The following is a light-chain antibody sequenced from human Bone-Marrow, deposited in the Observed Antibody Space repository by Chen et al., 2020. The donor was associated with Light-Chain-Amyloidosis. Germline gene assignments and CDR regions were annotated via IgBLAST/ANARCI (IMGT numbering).Light chain of an antibody. J-gene: IGLJ3*02. V-gene: IGLV3-21*02. Sequence: SYVLTQPSSVSVAPGQTATIACGGNNIGTKPVHWYQQKPGRAPLVVVFDDVYRPSGIPERFSGSTSGNTATLTISRVESGDEADYYCQVWDRSSDRPVFGGGTKLTVL. CDR1: NIGTKP. CDR2: DDV. CDR3: QVWDRSSDRPV.